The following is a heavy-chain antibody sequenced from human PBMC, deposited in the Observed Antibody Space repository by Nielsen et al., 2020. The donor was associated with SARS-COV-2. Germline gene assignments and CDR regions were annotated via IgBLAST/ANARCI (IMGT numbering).Heavy chain of an antibody. CDR1: GFTFSSYG. V-gene: IGHV3-30*18. CDR2: ISYDGSNK. CDR3: AKSYSYYYYMDV. Sequence: GESLKISCAASGFTFSSYGMHWVRQAPGKGLEWVAVISYDGSNKYYADSVKGRFTISRDNSKNTLYLQMNSLRAEDTAVYYCAKSYSYYYYMDVWGKGTTVTVSS. J-gene: IGHJ6*03.